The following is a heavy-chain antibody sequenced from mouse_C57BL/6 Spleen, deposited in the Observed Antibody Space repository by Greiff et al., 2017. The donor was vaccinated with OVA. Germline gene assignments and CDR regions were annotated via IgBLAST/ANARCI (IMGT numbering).Heavy chain of an antibody. V-gene: IGHV1-55*01. J-gene: IGHJ2*01. CDR1: GYTFTSYW. CDR2: IYPGSGST. Sequence: VQLQQPGAELVKPGASVKMSCKASGYTFTSYWITWVKQRPGQGLEWIGDIYPGSGSTNYNEKLKSKATLTVDTSSSTAYMQLSSLTSEDSAVYYCARDMGITTVVATDYFDYWGQGTTLTVSS. CDR3: ARDMGITTVVATDYFDY. D-gene: IGHD1-1*01.